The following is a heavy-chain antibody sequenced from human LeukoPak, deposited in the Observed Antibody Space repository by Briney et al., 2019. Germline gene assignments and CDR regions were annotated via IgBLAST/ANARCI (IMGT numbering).Heavy chain of an antibody. D-gene: IGHD3-22*01. V-gene: IGHV3-48*03. CDR2: ISSSGSTI. CDR1: GFTFSSYE. CDR3: ARALYDSSGYYDY. Sequence: RGSLRLSCAASGFTFSSYEMNWVRQAPGKGLEWVSYISSSGSTIYYADSVKGRFTISRDNAKNSLYLQMNSLRAEDTAVYYCARALYDSSGYYDYWGQGTLVTVSS. J-gene: IGHJ4*02.